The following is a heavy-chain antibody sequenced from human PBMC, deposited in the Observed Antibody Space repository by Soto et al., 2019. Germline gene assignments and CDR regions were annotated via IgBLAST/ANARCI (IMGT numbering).Heavy chain of an antibody. CDR2: IYWDDDE. Sequence: QISLKESGPALVKPTQTLTLTCSFSGFSLTTTGVGVGWIRQPPGKALEWLALIYWDDDERYNPSLKNRLTITKDTSKNQVVLTMTNVDPVDTATYYCALGIAARPFDSWGQGTLVTVSS. V-gene: IGHV2-5*02. J-gene: IGHJ4*02. D-gene: IGHD6-6*01. CDR1: GFSLTTTGVG. CDR3: ALGIAARPFDS.